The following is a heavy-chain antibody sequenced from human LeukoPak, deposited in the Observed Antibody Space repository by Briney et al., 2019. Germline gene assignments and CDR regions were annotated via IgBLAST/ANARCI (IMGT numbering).Heavy chain of an antibody. V-gene: IGHV1-8*01. D-gene: IGHD6-19*01. J-gene: IGHJ3*02. CDR1: GYTFTSYD. CDR2: MNPNSGNT. CDR3: ARTYGSGWYGLRITVKNAFDI. Sequence: ASVKVSCKASGYTFTSYDINWVRQATGQGLEWMGWMNPNSGNTGYAQKFQGRVTMTRNTSISTAYMELSSLRSEDTAVYYRARTYGSGWYGLRITVKNAFDIWGQGTMVTVSS.